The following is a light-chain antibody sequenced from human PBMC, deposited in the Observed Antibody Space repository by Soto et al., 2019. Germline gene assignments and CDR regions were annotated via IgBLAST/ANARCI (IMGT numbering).Light chain of an antibody. Sequence: DIQMTQSPSSLSASVGDRVTITCRASQGIRNYLAWYQQKPGKVPKLLVYGTSTLQSGVPSRFSGSGSGTDFTLTISSLQPEDVATYFCHKYDSAPLTFGGGTEVEIK. J-gene: IGKJ4*01. CDR1: QGIRNY. V-gene: IGKV1-27*01. CDR2: GTS. CDR3: HKYDSAPLT.